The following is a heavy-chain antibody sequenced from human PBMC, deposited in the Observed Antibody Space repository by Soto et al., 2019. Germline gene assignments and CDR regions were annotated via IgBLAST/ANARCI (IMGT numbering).Heavy chain of an antibody. Sequence: PGGSLRLSCAASGCTFSSYGMSWVRQAPGKGLEWVSYISGSGGSTYYADSVKGRFTISRDNSENTLYLQMGSLRGEDTAVYYGARDPGNDEAIDYWGQGTLVTVSS. J-gene: IGHJ4*02. CDR2: ISGSGGST. D-gene: IGHD1-1*01. CDR1: GCTFSSYG. CDR3: ARDPGNDEAIDY. V-gene: IGHV3-23*01.